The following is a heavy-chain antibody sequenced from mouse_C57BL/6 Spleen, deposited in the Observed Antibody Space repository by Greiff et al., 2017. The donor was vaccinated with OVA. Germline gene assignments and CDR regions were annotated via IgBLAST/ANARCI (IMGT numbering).Heavy chain of an antibody. CDR1: GFTFSDYG. CDR3: ARTLYSNYLDWYFDV. J-gene: IGHJ1*03. V-gene: IGHV5-17*01. Sequence: EVMLVESGGGLVKPGGSLKLSCAASGFTFSDYGMHWVRQAPEKGLEWVAYISSGSSTISYADTVKGRFTISRDNAKNTLFLQKTSLRSEDTAMYYCARTLYSNYLDWYFDVWGTGTTVTVSS. D-gene: IGHD2-5*01. CDR2: ISSGSSTI.